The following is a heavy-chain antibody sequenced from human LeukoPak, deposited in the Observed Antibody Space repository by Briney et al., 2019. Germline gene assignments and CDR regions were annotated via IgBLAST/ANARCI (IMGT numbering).Heavy chain of an antibody. CDR1: GYTFNGYY. V-gene: IGHV1-2*04. Sequence: ASVKVSCKASGYTFNGYYMHWVRQAPGQGLEWMGWINPNSGGTNYAQKFQGWVTMTRDTSISTAYMELSRLRSDDTAVYYCARDLRYCSSTSCYPGYYFDYWGQGTLVTVSS. J-gene: IGHJ4*02. CDR3: ARDLRYCSSTSCYPGYYFDY. D-gene: IGHD2-2*01. CDR2: INPNSGGT.